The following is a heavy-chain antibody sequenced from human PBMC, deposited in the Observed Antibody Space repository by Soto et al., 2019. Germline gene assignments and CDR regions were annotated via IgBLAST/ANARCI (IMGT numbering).Heavy chain of an antibody. CDR3: ARVVPGAEAWFGP. CDR2: ISLYSDGT. CDR1: GYTFSNYG. J-gene: IGHJ5*02. Sequence: ASVKVSCKTSGYTFSNYGITWVRQAPGQPLEWLGWISLYSDGTNYAQKFQGRVSMTTDTSTTTAYVELRSLRYDDTAVYYRARVVPGAEAWFGPWGQGTLVTVSS. D-gene: IGHD2-2*01. V-gene: IGHV1-18*01.